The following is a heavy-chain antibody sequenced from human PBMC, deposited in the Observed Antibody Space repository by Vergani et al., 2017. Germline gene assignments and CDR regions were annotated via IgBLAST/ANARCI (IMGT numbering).Heavy chain of an antibody. J-gene: IGHJ6*02. V-gene: IGHV3-30*02. D-gene: IGHD6-13*01. CDR2: IRYDGSNP. CDR1: GYTFGHFD. Sequence: HVQLVESGGGVVQPGGSLRLSCIASGYTFGHFDMHWVRQAPGKGLAWVAFIRYDGSNPQYIDSVKGRFTISRDNSKDTLFLQMNGLRPEDTGRYFCAKKRGSFYYYGVDGWGQGRTITVSS. CDR3: AKKRGSFYYYGVDG.